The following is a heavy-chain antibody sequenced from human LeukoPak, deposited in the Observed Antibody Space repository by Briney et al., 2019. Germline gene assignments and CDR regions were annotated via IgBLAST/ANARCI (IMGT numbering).Heavy chain of an antibody. D-gene: IGHD3-10*01. CDR1: GGSISSSNW. Sequence: SETLSLTCAVSGGSISSSNWWSWVRQPPGKGLEWIGEIYHSGSTNYNPSLKSRVTISVDKSKNQFSLKLSSVTAADTAVYYCAANLYYPSRYMDVWGKGTTVTVSS. CDR3: AANLYYPSRYMDV. CDR2: IYHSGST. V-gene: IGHV4-4*02. J-gene: IGHJ6*03.